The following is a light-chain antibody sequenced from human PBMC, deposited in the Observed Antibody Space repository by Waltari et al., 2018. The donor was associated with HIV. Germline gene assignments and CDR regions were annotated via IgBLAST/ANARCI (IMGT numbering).Light chain of an antibody. CDR2: RNG. Sequence: QSVLTQPPSASGTPRQRVTISCSGCNPNIATNYVYWYQQPPGTTPKLLIYRNGQRPSGVPDRFSGSKSGTSASLAISGLRSEDEAAYYCAAWDDILSGLVFGGGTKLTVL. CDR1: NPNIATNY. J-gene: IGLJ3*02. CDR3: AAWDDILSGLV. V-gene: IGLV1-47*01.